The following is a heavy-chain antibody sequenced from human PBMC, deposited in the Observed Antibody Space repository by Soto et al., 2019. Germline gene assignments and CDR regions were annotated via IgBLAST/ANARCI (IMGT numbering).Heavy chain of an antibody. Sequence: QMQLVQSGPEVKKPGTSVKVSCKASGFTFTSSAMQWVRQARGQRLEWIGWIVVGSGNTNYAQKFQERVTITRDMSTSTAYRELSSLRSEDTAVYYCAADPKIYYDYIWGSYQPAFDIWGQGTMVTVSS. CDR1: GFTFTSSA. J-gene: IGHJ3*02. D-gene: IGHD3-16*02. V-gene: IGHV1-58*02. CDR2: IVVGSGNT. CDR3: AADPKIYYDYIWGSYQPAFDI.